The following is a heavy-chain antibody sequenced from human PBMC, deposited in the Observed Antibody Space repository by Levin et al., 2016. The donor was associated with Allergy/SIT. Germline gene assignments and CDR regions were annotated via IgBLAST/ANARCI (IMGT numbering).Heavy chain of an antibody. D-gene: IGHD6-19*01. CDR3: AKKWLVGWFDP. Sequence: GESLKISCAASGFTFSSYGMHWVRQAPGKGLEWVAVISYDGSNKYYADSVKGRFTISRDNSKNTLYLQMNSLRAEDTAVYYCAKKWLVGWFDPWGQGTLVTVSS. V-gene: IGHV3-30*18. J-gene: IGHJ5*02. CDR2: ISYDGSNK. CDR1: GFTFSSYG.